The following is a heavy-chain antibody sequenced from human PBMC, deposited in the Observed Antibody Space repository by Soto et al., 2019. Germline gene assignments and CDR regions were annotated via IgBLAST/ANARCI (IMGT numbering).Heavy chain of an antibody. J-gene: IGHJ1*01. CDR2: IYSGGST. V-gene: IGHV3-53*01. Sequence: EVQLVESGGGLIQPGGSLRLSCAASGFTVSTNYMSWVRQAPGEGLEWVPVIYSGGSTFYADSVKGRFTISKDNSKHTLHLATNTLRAQDTAVYYCARDRVESAYPEYFQPWGQGTLVTVSS. CDR3: ARDRVESAYPEYFQP. CDR1: GFTVSTNY. D-gene: IGHD3-16*01.